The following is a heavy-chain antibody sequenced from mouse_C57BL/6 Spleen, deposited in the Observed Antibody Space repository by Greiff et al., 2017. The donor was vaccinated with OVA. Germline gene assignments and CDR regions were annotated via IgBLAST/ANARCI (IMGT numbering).Heavy chain of an antibody. Sequence: QVQLKQSGAELVKPGASVKISCKASGYAFSSYWMNWVKQRPGKGLEWIGQIYPGDGDTNYNGKFKDKATLTADKSSSTAYMQLSSLTSEDSAVDFCARRTISYYAMDYWGQGTSVTVSS. V-gene: IGHV1-80*01. CDR2: IYPGDGDT. J-gene: IGHJ4*01. CDR1: GYAFSSYW. CDR3: ARRTISYYAMDY. D-gene: IGHD1-1*01.